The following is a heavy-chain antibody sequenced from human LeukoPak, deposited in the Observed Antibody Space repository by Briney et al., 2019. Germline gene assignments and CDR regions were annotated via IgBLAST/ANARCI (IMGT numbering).Heavy chain of an antibody. D-gene: IGHD2-2*01. Sequence: EWMGXXXPNSGKTGYAQKFQGRVTMTRNTSISTAYMELSSLRSEDTAVYYCARGPIVVVPAAIYGMDVWGQGTTVTVSS. V-gene: IGHV1-8*01. J-gene: IGHJ6*02. CDR2: XXPNSGKT. CDR3: ARGPIVVVPAAIYGMDV.